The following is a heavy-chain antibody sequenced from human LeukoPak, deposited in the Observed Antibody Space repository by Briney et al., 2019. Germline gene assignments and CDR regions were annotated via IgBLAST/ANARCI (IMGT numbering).Heavy chain of an antibody. CDR3: ARGYGGYGSWFDP. CDR2: ISYDGSNK. D-gene: IGHD5-12*01. J-gene: IGHJ5*02. CDR1: RFTFSSYV. Sequence: GRSLRLSCAPSRFTFSSYVMHWVRQAPGKGLEWVALISYDGSNKYYRDSVKGRFTISRDNSRNTLYLQMNSLRAEDTAVYYCARGYGGYGSWFDPWGQGTLVTVSS. V-gene: IGHV3-30*04.